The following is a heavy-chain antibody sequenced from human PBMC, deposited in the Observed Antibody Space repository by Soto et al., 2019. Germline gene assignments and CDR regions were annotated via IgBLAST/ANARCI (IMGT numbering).Heavy chain of an antibody. D-gene: IGHD2-2*01. J-gene: IGHJ4*02. CDR2: ISNSGSYI. CDR1: GFTFNIYA. CDR3: ARVYLGCSSSTCLYYFDY. Sequence: GGSLRLSCAASGFTFNIYAMHWVRQAPGKGLEWVSSISNSGSYIYYANSVKGRFTISRDNAESSLYLQMHSLRAEDTAVYYCARVYLGCSSSTCLYYFDYWGQGTLVTVSS. V-gene: IGHV3-21*01.